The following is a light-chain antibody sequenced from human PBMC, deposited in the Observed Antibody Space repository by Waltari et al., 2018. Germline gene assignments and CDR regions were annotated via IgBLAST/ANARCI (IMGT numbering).Light chain of an antibody. CDR2: GAS. CDR1: QSVSSNY. Sequence: EIVLTQSPGTLSLSPGERASLPCRTSQSVSSNYLAWYQQRPGQAPRLLIYGASSRAIGIPDRFSGSVSGTDFTLTISRLEPEDFAVYYCQQYGTSPRTFGQGTKVEIK. CDR3: QQYGTSPRT. V-gene: IGKV3-20*01. J-gene: IGKJ1*01.